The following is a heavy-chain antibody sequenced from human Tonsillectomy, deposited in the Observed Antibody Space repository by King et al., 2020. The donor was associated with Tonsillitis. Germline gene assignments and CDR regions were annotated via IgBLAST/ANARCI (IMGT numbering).Heavy chain of an antibody. D-gene: IGHD3-16*01. J-gene: IGHJ4*02. Sequence: GQLVQSGGGVVQPGRSLRLSCAASGFTFSNYAIHWVRQAPGKGLEWVAVISYDGGYKYYADSVKGRFTISRDNSKNTLSLQMNSLRPEDTAVYYCARDQDTGGGGGFDFWGRGTLVTVSS. CDR2: ISYDGGYK. V-gene: IGHV3-30*04. CDR3: ARDQDTGGGGGFDF. CDR1: GFTFSNYA.